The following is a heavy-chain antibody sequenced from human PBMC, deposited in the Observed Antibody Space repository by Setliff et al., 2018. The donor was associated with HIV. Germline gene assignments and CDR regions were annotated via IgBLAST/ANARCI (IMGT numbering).Heavy chain of an antibody. J-gene: IGHJ3*02. CDR1: ELTFSNYA. CDR3: ALVGGITVPPDGFDI. D-gene: IGHD3-22*01. Sequence: PGGSLRLSCAASELTFSNYAMTWVRQAPGKGLEWVSSLSGSGGSSATYADSVKGRFTNSRDNAKNTLYLHMNSLRAEDTSVYHCALVGGITVPPDGFDIWGQGTMVTVSS. V-gene: IGHV3-23*01. CDR2: LSGSGGSSA.